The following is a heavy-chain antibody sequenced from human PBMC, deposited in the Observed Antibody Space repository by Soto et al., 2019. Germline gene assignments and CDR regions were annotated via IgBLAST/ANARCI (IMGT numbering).Heavy chain of an antibody. CDR3: ATAVVAETPDYGMDV. CDR2: IIPIFGGA. J-gene: IGHJ6*02. D-gene: IGHD2-15*01. V-gene: IGHV1-69*13. Sequence: SVKVSCKASGGTFSRYTISWVRQAPGQGLEWMGGIIPIFGGANYAQRFQDRVTITADESTRTAYMELSSLRSEDTAVYYCATAVVAETPDYGMDVWGQGTTVTVPS. CDR1: GGTFSRYT.